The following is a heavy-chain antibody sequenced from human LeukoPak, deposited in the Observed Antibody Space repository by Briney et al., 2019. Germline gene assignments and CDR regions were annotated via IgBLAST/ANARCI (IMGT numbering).Heavy chain of an antibody. J-gene: IGHJ4*02. CDR3: ARDAYRRYYYDSSGYPYFDY. CDR1: GYTFTGYY. V-gene: IGHV1-2*02. Sequence: ASVKVSCKASGYTFTGYYMHGVRQAPGQGLEWMGWINPNSGGTNYAQKFQGRVTMTRNTSISTAYMELSRLRSDDTAVYYCARDAYRRYYYDSSGYPYFDYWGQGTLVTVSS. D-gene: IGHD3-22*01. CDR2: INPNSGGT.